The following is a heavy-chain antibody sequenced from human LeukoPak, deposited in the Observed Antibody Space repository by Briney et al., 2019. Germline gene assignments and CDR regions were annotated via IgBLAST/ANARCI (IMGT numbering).Heavy chain of an antibody. V-gene: IGHV1-18*01. D-gene: IGHD1-26*01. J-gene: IGHJ4*02. CDR3: ARDRGATTWGADFDY. Sequence: GASVKVSCKASGYTFTSYGISWVRQAPGQGLEWMGWISAYNGNTNYAQKLQGRVTMTTDTSTSTAYMELRSLRSDDTAVYYCARDRGATTWGADFDYCGQGTLVTVSS. CDR2: ISAYNGNT. CDR1: GYTFTSYG.